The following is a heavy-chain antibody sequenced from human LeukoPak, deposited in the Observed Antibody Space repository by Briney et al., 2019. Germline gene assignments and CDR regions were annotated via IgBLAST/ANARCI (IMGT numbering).Heavy chain of an antibody. CDR2: IKSKGDGGTT. V-gene: IGHV3-15*01. D-gene: IGHD5-18*01. CDR3: TWYGSTYGQGSDY. J-gene: IGHJ4*02. CDR1: GFTFSNVW. Sequence: PGGSLRLSCAASGFTFSNVWMSWVRQAPGKGLEWVGRIKSKGDGGTTDYAAPVKGRFSISRDDSKNTLYLQMNSLKTEDTAVYFCTWYGSTYGQGSDYWGQGTLVTVSS.